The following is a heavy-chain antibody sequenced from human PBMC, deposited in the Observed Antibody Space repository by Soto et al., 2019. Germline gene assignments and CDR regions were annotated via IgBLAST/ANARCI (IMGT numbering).Heavy chain of an antibody. CDR1: SDSISVLY. J-gene: IGHJ4*02. V-gene: IGHV4-4*07. CDR3: ARASQCKSYFDCFAWLDY. D-gene: IGHD3-9*01. CDR2: IYSSGET. Sequence: SETLSLTCTVSSDSISVLYLTWMRQPAGKGLEWIGRIYSSGETNYNPSLTGRVIMSLDTSKNQFSLNLTSVTAADTAVYYCARASQCKSYFDCFAWLDYWGQGTLVTVYS.